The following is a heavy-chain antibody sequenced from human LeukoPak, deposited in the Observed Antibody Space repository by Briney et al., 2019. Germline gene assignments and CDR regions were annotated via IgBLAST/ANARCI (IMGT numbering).Heavy chain of an antibody. CDR3: ARDTGIDYYGSGTYTHARPGGWFDP. CDR1: GGSFSGYY. CDR2: INHSGST. D-gene: IGHD3-10*01. Sequence: ASETLSLTCAVYGGSFSGYYWSWIRQPPGKGLEWIGEINHSGSTNYNPSLKSRVTISVDTSKNQFSLKLSSVTAADTAVYYCARDTGIDYYGSGTYTHARPGGWFDPWGQGTLVTVSS. J-gene: IGHJ5*02. V-gene: IGHV4-34*01.